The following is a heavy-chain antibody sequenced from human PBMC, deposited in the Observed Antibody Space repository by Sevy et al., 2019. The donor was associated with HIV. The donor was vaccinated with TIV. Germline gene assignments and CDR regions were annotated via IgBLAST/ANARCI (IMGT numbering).Heavy chain of an antibody. CDR2: ISGSGDST. V-gene: IGHV3-23*01. Sequence: GGSLRLSCAASAFSFNTYAMSWVRRAPGKGLEWVSTISGSGDSTFYSDSVKGRFNISRDNSKNTLYLQMNSLRAEDTAVYYCAKPRGSFYFDYWGQGTLVTVSS. CDR1: AFSFNTYA. CDR3: AKPRGSFYFDY. J-gene: IGHJ4*02. D-gene: IGHD3-16*01.